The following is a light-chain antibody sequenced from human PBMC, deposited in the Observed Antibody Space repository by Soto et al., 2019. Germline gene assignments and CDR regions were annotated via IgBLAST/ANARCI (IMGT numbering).Light chain of an antibody. V-gene: IGKV3-11*01. J-gene: IGKJ3*01. CDR2: DAS. CDR3: QQRSNWPPGVT. Sequence: EIVLTQSPATLSLSPGERATLSCRASQSVSSYLGWYQQKPGQAPRLLIYDASNRATGIPARFSGSGSGTAFTLAITSLEPEDFAVYYCQQRSNWPPGVTFGPGTKVDIK. CDR1: QSVSSY.